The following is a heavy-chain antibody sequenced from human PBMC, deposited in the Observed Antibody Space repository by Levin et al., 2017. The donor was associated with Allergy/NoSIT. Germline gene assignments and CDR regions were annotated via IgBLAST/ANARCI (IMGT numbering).Heavy chain of an antibody. J-gene: IGHJ4*02. CDR3: AKDLEYSSGWYVRGDFDY. V-gene: IGHV3-23*01. CDR2: ISGSGGST. CDR1: GFTFSSYA. Sequence: PGGSLRLSCAASGFTFSSYAMSWVRQAPGKGLEWVSAISGSGGSTYYADSVKGRFTISRDNSKNTLYLQMNSLRAEDTAVYYCAKDLEYSSGWYVRGDFDYWGQGTLVTVSS. D-gene: IGHD6-19*01.